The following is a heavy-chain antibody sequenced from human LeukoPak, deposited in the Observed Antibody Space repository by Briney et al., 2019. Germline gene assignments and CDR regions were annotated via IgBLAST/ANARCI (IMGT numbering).Heavy chain of an antibody. Sequence: GGSLRLSRAASGFTFSSYGMHWVRQAPGKGLEWVAVISYDGSNKYYADSVKGRFTISRDNPKNTLYLQMNSLRAEDTAVYYCAKAGLPATVVEGGFDYWGQGTLVTVSS. V-gene: IGHV3-30*18. CDR3: AKAGLPATVVEGGFDY. D-gene: IGHD4-17*01. CDR1: GFTFSSYG. J-gene: IGHJ4*02. CDR2: ISYDGSNK.